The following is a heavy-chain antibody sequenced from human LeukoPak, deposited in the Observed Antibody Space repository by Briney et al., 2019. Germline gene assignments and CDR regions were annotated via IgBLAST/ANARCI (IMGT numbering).Heavy chain of an antibody. D-gene: IGHD1-14*01. CDR1: GFTFTAYY. V-gene: IGHV1-2*02. CDR3: ARGNWNHKFDY. J-gene: IGHJ4*02. Sequence: ASVKVSCKTSGFTFTAYYMHWVRQAPGQGLEWMGWINPNSGDTNFAQKFQGRVTMTRDTSISTAYMELSSLRSDDTSVYYCARGNWNHKFDYWGQGTLVTVSS. CDR2: INPNSGDT.